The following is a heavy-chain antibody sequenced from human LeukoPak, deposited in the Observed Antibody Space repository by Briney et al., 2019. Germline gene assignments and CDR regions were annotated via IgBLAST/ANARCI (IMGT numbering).Heavy chain of an antibody. J-gene: IGHJ6*03. CDR3: ARAGGARSFTLGYYYYMDV. CDR2: IYYSGST. V-gene: IGHV4-31*03. CDR1: GGSISSGGYF. Sequence: SETLSLTCTVSGGSISSGGYFWSWIRQHPGKGLEWIGYIYYSGSTYYNPSLKSRVTISVDTSKNQFSLKLSSVTAADTAVYYCARAGGARSFTLGYYYYMDVWGKGTTVTVSS. D-gene: IGHD1-26*01.